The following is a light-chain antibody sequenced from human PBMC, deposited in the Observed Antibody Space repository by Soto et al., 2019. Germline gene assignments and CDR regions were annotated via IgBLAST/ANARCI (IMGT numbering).Light chain of an antibody. CDR2: DVS. CDR3: SSYTNSGTWV. J-gene: IGLJ3*02. V-gene: IGLV2-14*01. Sequence: QSVLTQPASVSGSPGQSITISCTGTSSDVGFYNYVCWYQQHPGKAPKLMIHDVSNRPSGVSNRFSGSKSGNTASLTISGLQAEDEADYYCSSYTNSGTWVFGGGTKVTVL. CDR1: SSDVGFYNY.